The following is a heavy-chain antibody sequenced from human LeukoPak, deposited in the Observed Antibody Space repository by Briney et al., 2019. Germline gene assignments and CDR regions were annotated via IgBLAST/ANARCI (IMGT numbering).Heavy chain of an antibody. J-gene: IGHJ4*02. D-gene: IGHD3-16*01. CDR3: ARGGRDSYFDY. Sequence: PSETLSLTCTVSGDSISSSYWGWIRQPAGKGLEWIGRIHTSGSTYYSPSLKSRVTMSVDTSKNQFSLKLSSVTAADTAVYYCARGGRDSYFDYWGQGTLVTVSS. CDR1: GDSISSSY. V-gene: IGHV4-4*07. CDR2: IHTSGST.